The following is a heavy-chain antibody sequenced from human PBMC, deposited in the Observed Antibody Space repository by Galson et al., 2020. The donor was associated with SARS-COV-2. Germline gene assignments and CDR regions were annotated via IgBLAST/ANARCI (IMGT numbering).Heavy chain of an antibody. V-gene: IGHV4-38-2*02. CDR2: IYHSGST. D-gene: IGHD2-15*01. CDR1: GYSISSGYY. Sequence: SETLSLTCTVSGYSISSGYYWGWIRQPPGKGLEWIGSIYHSGSTYYNPSLKSRVTISVDTSKNQFSLKLSSVTAADTAVYYCARELNPSVEVVPAVFDYWGQGTLVTVSS. CDR3: ARELNPSVEVVPAVFDY. J-gene: IGHJ4*02.